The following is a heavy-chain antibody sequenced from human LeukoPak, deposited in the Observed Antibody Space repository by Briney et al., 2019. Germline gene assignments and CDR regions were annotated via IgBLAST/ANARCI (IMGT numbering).Heavy chain of an antibody. J-gene: IGHJ6*02. Sequence: GESLKISCKGSGYIFANYWIAWVRQTPGKGLEWMGLINPDDSDTRHSPSFQGQVTISVDKSTSTAYLQWSSLKASDTAIYYCARRGIEYKYVLDVWGQGTTVSVSS. D-gene: IGHD2/OR15-2a*01. CDR2: INPDDSDT. CDR3: ARRGIEYKYVLDV. V-gene: IGHV5-51*01. CDR1: GYIFANYW.